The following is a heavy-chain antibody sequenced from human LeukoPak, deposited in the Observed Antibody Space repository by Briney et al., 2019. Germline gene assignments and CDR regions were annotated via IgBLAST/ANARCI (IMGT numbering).Heavy chain of an antibody. CDR1: GYSISSGSY. CDR2: IHHSGST. V-gene: IGHV4-38-2*02. Sequence: PSETLSLTCSVSGYSISSGSYWGWIRQPPGKGLEWIGSIHHSGSTYYNPSLKSRVTISVDTSKNQFSLKLSSVTAADTAVYYCARASYSYDINGWVPFDYWGQGTLVTVSS. D-gene: IGHD3-22*01. J-gene: IGHJ4*02. CDR3: ARASYSYDINGWVPFDY.